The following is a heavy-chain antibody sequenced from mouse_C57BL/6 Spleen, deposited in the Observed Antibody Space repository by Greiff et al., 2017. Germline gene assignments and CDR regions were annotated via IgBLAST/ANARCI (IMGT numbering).Heavy chain of an antibody. V-gene: IGHV1-85*01. CDR3: ARRYYYGSSSYWYFDV. J-gene: IGHJ1*03. Sequence: VKLQESGPELVKPGASVKLSCKASGYTFTSYDINWVKQRPGQGLEWIGWIYPRDGSTKYNEKFKGKATLTVDTSSSTAYMELHSLTSEDSAVYFCARRYYYGSSSYWYFDVWGTGTTVTVSS. CDR2: IYPRDGST. D-gene: IGHD1-1*01. CDR1: GYTFTSYD.